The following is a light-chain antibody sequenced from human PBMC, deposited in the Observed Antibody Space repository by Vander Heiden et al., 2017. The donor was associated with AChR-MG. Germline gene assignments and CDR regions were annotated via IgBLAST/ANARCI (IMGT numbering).Light chain of an antibody. CDR3: QQRSNWPLT. V-gene: IGKV3-11*01. CDR2: DAS. J-gene: IGKJ5*01. Sequence: ETVLTQSPAPLSLSPGERETLSFRASQSVSIYLAWYQQKLGQAPRLLIYDASNRATGIPARFSGSGSGTDFTLTISSLEPEDFAVYYCQQRSNWPLTFGQGTRLEIK. CDR1: QSVSIY.